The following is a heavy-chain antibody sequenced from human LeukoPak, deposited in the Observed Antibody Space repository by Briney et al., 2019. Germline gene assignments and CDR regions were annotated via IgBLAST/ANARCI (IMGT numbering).Heavy chain of an antibody. CDR1: EFTVSSNY. Sequence: QSGGSLRLSCAASEFTVSSNYMSWVRQAPGKGLEWVSVIYSGGSTYYADSVKGRFTISRDNSKNTLYLQMNSLRAEDTAVYYCARDGTGDRWGHFDYWGQGTLVTVSS. V-gene: IGHV3-53*01. J-gene: IGHJ4*02. D-gene: IGHD7-27*01. CDR2: IYSGGST. CDR3: ARDGTGDRWGHFDY.